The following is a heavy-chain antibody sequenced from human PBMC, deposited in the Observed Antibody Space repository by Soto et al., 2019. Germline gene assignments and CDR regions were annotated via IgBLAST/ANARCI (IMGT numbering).Heavy chain of an antibody. CDR1: GYTFTSYA. Sequence: QVQLVQSGAEVKKPGASVKVSCKASGYTFTSYAMHWVRQAPGQRLEWMGWINAGNGNTKYSQKFQGRVTITRDTSASTAYMELSSLRSEDTAVYYCASGSGSYYPGYWGQGTLVTVSS. V-gene: IGHV1-3*01. CDR2: INAGNGNT. D-gene: IGHD3-10*01. CDR3: ASGSGSYYPGY. J-gene: IGHJ4*02.